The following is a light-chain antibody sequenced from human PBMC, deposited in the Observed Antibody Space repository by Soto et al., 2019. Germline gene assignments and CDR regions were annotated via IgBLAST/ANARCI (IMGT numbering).Light chain of an antibody. CDR3: QQYGSSPWT. V-gene: IGKV3-20*01. CDR1: QSVSNSD. CDR2: GAS. Sequence: EIVLTQSPGTLSLSPGERATLFCRASQSVSNSDLAWYQQKPGQAPRLLIYGASSRATGIPDRFSGSGSGXXXXXXINXXXPXDFXVYYCQQYGSSPWTFGHGTKVEIK. J-gene: IGKJ1*01.